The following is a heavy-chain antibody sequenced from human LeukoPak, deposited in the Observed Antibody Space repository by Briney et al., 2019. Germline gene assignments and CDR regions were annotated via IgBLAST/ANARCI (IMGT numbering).Heavy chain of an antibody. CDR1: GGSVSSGSYY. CDR2: IYYSGST. V-gene: IGHV4-61*01. CDR3: ATGGSGSYPRHNFDY. Sequence: SETLSLTCTVSGGSVSSGSYYWSWIRQPPGKGLEWIGYIYYSGSTNYNPSLKSRVTISVDTSKNQFSLKLSSVTAADTAVCYCATGGSGSYPRHNFDYWGQGTLVTVSS. D-gene: IGHD3-10*01. J-gene: IGHJ4*02.